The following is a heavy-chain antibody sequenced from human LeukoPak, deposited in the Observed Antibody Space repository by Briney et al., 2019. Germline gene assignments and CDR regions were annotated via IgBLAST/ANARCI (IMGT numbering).Heavy chain of an antibody. Sequence: PGGSLRLSCAASGFTFSSYSMNWVRQAPGKGLEWVSSISSSSSYIYYADSVKGRFTISRDSAKNSLYLQMNSLRAEDTAVYYCAPSSSSAFDYWGQGTLVTVSS. CDR3: APSSSSAFDY. CDR2: ISSSSSYI. CDR1: GFTFSSYS. D-gene: IGHD6-6*01. V-gene: IGHV3-21*01. J-gene: IGHJ4*02.